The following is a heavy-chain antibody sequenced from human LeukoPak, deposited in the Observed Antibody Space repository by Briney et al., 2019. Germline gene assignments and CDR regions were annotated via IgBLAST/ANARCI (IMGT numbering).Heavy chain of an antibody. CDR3: AKQLGYCSDGSCYFPY. CDR2: ISSSSNTK. Sequence: PGGSLRLSCAASGFTFSSYSMSWVRQAPGKGLEWVSFISSSSNTKYNADSVKGRFTISRDNSKSTLCLQMNSLRAEDTAVYYCAKQLGYCSDGSCYFPYWGQGTLVTVSS. CDR1: GFTFSSYS. D-gene: IGHD2-15*01. J-gene: IGHJ4*02. V-gene: IGHV3-48*01.